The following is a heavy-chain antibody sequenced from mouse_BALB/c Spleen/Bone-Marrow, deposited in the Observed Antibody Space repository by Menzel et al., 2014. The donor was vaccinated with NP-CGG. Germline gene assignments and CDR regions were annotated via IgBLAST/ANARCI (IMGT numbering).Heavy chain of an antibody. D-gene: IGHD2-4*01. J-gene: IGHJ3*01. CDR2: IDPANGNT. CDR1: GFNIKDTY. CDR3: AVYDYEGFAY. Sequence: VQLQQSGAELVKPGASVKLSCTASGFNIKDTYMHWVKQRPEQGLEWIGRIDPANGNTKYDPKFQGKATIAADTSSNTAYLQLSSLTSEDTAVYYCAVYDYEGFAYWGQGTLVTVSA. V-gene: IGHV14-3*02.